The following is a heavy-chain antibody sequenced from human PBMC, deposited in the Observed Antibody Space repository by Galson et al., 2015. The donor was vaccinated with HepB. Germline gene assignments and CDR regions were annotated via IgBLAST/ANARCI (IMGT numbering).Heavy chain of an antibody. Sequence: TLSLTCTVSGASISSSSHYWGWIRQPPGKGLEWIANVYYTGSTYYNPSLRSRVTISIDTSKNQFSLKLRFVTAADTALYYCARRLYYYDGSVHYDWFDPWGQGTLVTVSS. D-gene: IGHD3-22*01. CDR1: GASISSSSHY. CDR3: ARRLYYYDGSVHYDWFDP. J-gene: IGHJ5*02. V-gene: IGHV4-39*01. CDR2: VYYTGST.